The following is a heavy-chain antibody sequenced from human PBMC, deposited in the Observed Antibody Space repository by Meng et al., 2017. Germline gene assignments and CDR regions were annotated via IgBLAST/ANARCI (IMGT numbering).Heavy chain of an antibody. Sequence: ASVKVSCKASGYTFTGYYMHWVRQAPGQGLEWMGWINPTSGGPNYAQKLQCRVTITRDTSISTAYMELRRLRSYYTAVYCCASDKVVRGGSLYYAMDVWGQGTMVTVSS. V-gene: IGHV1-2*02. CDR3: ASDKVVRGGSLYYAMDV. J-gene: IGHJ6*02. CDR1: GYTFTGYY. D-gene: IGHD3-10*01. CDR2: INPTSGGP.